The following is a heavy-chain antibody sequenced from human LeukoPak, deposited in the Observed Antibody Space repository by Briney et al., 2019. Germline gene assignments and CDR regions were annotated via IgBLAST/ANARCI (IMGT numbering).Heavy chain of an antibody. Sequence: SETLSLTCTVSGGSISSSSYYWGWIRQPPGKGLEWIGSIYYSGSTYYNPSLKSRVTISVDTSKNQFSLKLSSVTAADTAVYYCASGYYYDSSGHYDYWGQGTLVPVSS. CDR1: GGSISSSSYY. V-gene: IGHV4-39*01. CDR3: ASGYYYDSSGHYDY. D-gene: IGHD3-22*01. J-gene: IGHJ4*02. CDR2: IYYSGST.